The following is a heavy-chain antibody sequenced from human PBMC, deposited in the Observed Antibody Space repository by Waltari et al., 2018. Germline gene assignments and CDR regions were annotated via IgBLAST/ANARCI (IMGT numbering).Heavy chain of an antibody. Sequence: EVQLVETGGGLIQPGGSLRLSCAASGFTVSSNYMSWVRQAPGKGLEWVSVIYSGGSTYYADSVKGRFTISRDNSKNTLYLQMSSLRSEDTAVYYCARPAVTTSADAFDIWGQGTMVTVSS. CDR3: ARPAVTTSADAFDI. CDR1: GFTVSSNY. CDR2: IYSGGST. D-gene: IGHD4-17*01. J-gene: IGHJ3*02. V-gene: IGHV3-53*05.